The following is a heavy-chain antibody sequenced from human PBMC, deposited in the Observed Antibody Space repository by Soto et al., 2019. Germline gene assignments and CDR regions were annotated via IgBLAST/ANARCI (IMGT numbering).Heavy chain of an antibody. D-gene: IGHD3-10*01. J-gene: IGHJ6*02. CDR2: IYSGGST. Sequence: EVQLVESGGGLIQPGGSLRLACAASGITVSNNSMAWVRQAPGKGLEWVSLIYSGGSTSYADSVKGRFTVSRDNSKNMLYLQMNGLRAEDTAVYYCARVNYYGSGSYFKPDYYYGMDVWGQGTTVTVSS. CDR3: ARVNYYGSGSYFKPDYYYGMDV. CDR1: GITVSNNS. V-gene: IGHV3-53*01.